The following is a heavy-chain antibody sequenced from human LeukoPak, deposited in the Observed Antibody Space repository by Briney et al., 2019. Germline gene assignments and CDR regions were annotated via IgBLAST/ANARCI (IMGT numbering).Heavy chain of an antibody. J-gene: IGHJ4*02. Sequence: GGSLSLSCAASGFTFSSYELTWVRQTPGKGLEWVSYISSSGSSVYYPAPVKRRSTISRENAKNSLYLQIISLRAEDTAVYYCARETGSYDYWGQGALVTVSS. CDR1: GFTFSSYE. D-gene: IGHD3-9*01. CDR2: ISSSGSSV. V-gene: IGHV3-48*03. CDR3: ARETGSYDY.